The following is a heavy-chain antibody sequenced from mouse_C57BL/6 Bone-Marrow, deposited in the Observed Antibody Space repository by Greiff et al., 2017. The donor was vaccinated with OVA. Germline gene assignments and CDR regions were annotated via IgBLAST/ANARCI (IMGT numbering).Heavy chain of an antibody. V-gene: IGHV1-61*01. CDR3: ARSGSSGYPYYFDY. Sequence: QVQLQQPGAELVRPGSSVKLSCKASGYTFTSYWMDWVQQRPGQGLEWIGNIYPSDSETHYNQKFKDKATLTVDKSSSTAYMQLSSLTSEDSAVYYCARSGSSGYPYYFDYWGQGTTLTVSS. D-gene: IGHD3-2*02. J-gene: IGHJ2*01. CDR1: GYTFTSYW. CDR2: IYPSDSET.